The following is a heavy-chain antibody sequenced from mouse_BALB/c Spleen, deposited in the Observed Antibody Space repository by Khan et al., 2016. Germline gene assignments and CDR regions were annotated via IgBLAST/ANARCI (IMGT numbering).Heavy chain of an antibody. CDR3: TRDDYLPY. V-gene: IGHV5-6-4*01. CDR2: ISSGGSYT. J-gene: IGHJ3*01. CDR1: GFTFSSYT. Sequence: EVELVESGGGVVKPGGSLKVSCAASGFTFSSYTMSWVSQTPEKRLEWVATISSGGSYTYYPDSVKGRFTISRDNAKNILYLQMSSLKSEDTAMYHCTRDDYLPYWGQGTRVTVSA. D-gene: IGHD2-4*01.